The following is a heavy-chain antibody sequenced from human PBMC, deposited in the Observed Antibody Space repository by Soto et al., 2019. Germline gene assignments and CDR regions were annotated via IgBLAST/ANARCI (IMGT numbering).Heavy chain of an antibody. J-gene: IGHJ3*02. V-gene: IGHV1-69*13. D-gene: IGHD5-12*01. Sequence: SVKVSCKASGCTFSSYAISWVRQAPGQGLEWMGGIIPIFGTANYAQKFQGRVTITADESTSTAYMEPSSLRSEDTAVYYCARNVEMATADAFDIWGQGTMVTVSS. CDR2: IIPIFGTA. CDR3: ARNVEMATADAFDI. CDR1: GCTFSSYA.